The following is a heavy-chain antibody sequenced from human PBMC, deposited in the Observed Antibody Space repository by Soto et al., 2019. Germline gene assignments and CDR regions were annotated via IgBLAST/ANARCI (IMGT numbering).Heavy chain of an antibody. CDR3: ARLSIRSGYDY. CDR2: MNPNSGNT. D-gene: IGHD5-12*01. Sequence: ASVKVSCKASGYTFTSYGISWVRQAPGQVLEWMGWMNPNSGNTGYARKFQGRVTMTRNTSISTAYMELSSLRSEDTAVYYCARLSIRSGYDYWGQGTLVTVSS. J-gene: IGHJ4*02. CDR1: GYTFTSYG. V-gene: IGHV1-8*02.